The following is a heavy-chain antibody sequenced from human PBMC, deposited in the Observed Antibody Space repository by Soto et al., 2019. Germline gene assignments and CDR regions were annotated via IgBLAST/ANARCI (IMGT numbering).Heavy chain of an antibody. J-gene: IGHJ4*02. CDR2: INHRGST. V-gene: IGHV4-34*01. CDR3: ASQRPTVTTFDY. D-gene: IGHD4-17*01. CDR1: GGSFSGYY. Sequence: PSETLSLTCAVYGGSFSGYYWSWIRQPPGKGLEWIGEINHRGSTNYNPSLKSRVSISVDTSKNQFSLRLSSVTAADTAVYYCASQRPTVTTFDYWGQGTPVTVSS.